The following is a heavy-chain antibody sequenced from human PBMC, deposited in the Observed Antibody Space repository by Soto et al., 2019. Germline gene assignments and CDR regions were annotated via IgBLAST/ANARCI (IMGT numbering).Heavy chain of an antibody. J-gene: IGHJ4*02. CDR1: GYTFTSYA. CDR2: INAGNGNT. CDR3: ARRLTNYYDSSGPKGFDY. Sequence: QVPLVQSGAEVKKPGASVKVSCKASGYTFTSYAMHWVRQAPGQRLEWMGWINAGNGNTKYSQKFQGRVTITRDTSASTAYMELSSLRSEDTAVYYCARRLTNYYDSSGPKGFDYWGQGTLVTVSS. V-gene: IGHV1-3*01. D-gene: IGHD3-22*01.